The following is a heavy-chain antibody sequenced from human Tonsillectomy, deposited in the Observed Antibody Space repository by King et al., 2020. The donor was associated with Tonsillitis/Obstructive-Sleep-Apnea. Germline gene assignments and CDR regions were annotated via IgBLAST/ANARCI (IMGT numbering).Heavy chain of an antibody. D-gene: IGHD4-11*01. J-gene: IGHJ4*02. Sequence: VQLVESGGGLVQPGRSLRLSCAASGFTFDDHAMHWVRQAPGKGLEWGSGISWNSGSIVYADSVKGRFTISRDNAKNSLYLQMNSLRVEDTAFYYCAKGPYSNYVGGVDYWGQGTLVTVSS. CDR2: ISWNSGSI. CDR3: AKGPYSNYVGGVDY. V-gene: IGHV3-9*01. CDR1: GFTFDDHA.